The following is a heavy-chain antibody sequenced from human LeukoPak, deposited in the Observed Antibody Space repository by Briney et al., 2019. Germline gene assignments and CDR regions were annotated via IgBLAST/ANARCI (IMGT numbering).Heavy chain of an antibody. CDR3: ARDVGPDTPTEYYFDY. Sequence: GGSLRLSCAASGFTFSSYSMNWVRQAPGKGLEWVSSISGSSSYIYYADSVKGRFSISRDNAKNTLYLQMNSLRAEDTAVYYCARDVGPDTPTEYYFDYWGQGTLVTVSS. CDR2: ISGSSSYI. J-gene: IGHJ4*02. V-gene: IGHV3-21*01. D-gene: IGHD4-11*01. CDR1: GFTFSSYS.